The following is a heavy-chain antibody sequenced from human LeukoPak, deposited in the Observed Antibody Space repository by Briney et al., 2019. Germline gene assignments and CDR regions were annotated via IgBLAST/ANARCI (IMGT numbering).Heavy chain of an antibody. CDR1: GFTFSSYA. D-gene: IGHD5-12*01. J-gene: IGHJ4*02. V-gene: IGHV3-23*01. CDR2: ISGSGGST. CDR3: ARDFSGYVPNDY. Sequence: GGSLRLSCAASGFTFSSYAMSWVRQAPGKGLEWVSAISGSGGSTYYADSVKGRFTISRDNAKNTLYLQMNSLRAEDTAVYYCARDFSGYVPNDYWGQGTLVTVSS.